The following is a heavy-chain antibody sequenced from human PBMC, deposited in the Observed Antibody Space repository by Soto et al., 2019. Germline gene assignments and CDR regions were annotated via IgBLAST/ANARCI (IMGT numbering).Heavy chain of an antibody. V-gene: IGHV3-66*01. D-gene: IGHD6-13*01. CDR2: IYSGGST. Sequence: PGGSLRLSCAASGFTVSSNYMSWVRQAPGKGLEWVSVIYSGGSTYYADSVKGRFTISRDNSKNTLYLQMNSLRAEDTAVYYCARGGAGSSWPVTGYYYYGMDVWGQGTTVTVSS. CDR3: ARGGAGSSWPVTGYYYYGMDV. J-gene: IGHJ6*02. CDR1: GFTVSSNY.